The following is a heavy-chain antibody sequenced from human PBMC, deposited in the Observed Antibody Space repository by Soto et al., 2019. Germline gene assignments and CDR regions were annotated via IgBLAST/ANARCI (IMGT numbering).Heavy chain of an antibody. CDR1: GFTFTSYA. CDR3: ADGGEWAFNSDY. J-gene: IGHJ4*02. CDR2: ISAGGGNT. Sequence: GGSLRLSCAASGFTFTSYAMSWVRQSPGKGLEWVSGISAGGGNTYYPDSVKGRFKISRDNSKNTLYLQMNSLRVEDTTIYYCADGGEWAFNSDYWGQGTLVTVSS. V-gene: IGHV3-23*01. D-gene: IGHD3-10*01.